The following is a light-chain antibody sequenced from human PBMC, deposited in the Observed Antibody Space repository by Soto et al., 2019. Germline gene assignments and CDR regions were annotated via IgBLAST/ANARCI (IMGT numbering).Light chain of an antibody. CDR1: SSDIGNYHL. J-gene: IGLJ1*01. CDR3: CSYAGTVAYV. V-gene: IGLV2-23*02. Sequence: QCVLTQPASVSGSPGQSIAISCAGTSSDIGNYHLVSWYQQHPGKAPKLIICEVNKRPSGISDRFSGSKSGNTASLTISGLQAEDEADYYCCSYAGTVAYVFGSGTGVTVL. CDR2: EVN.